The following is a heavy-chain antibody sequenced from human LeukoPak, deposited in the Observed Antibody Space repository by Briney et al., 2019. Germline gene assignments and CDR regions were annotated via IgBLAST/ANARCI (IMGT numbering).Heavy chain of an antibody. J-gene: IGHJ6*02. Sequence: GVSVKVSCKASGYTFTGYYMHWVRQAPGQGLEWMGWINPNSGGTNYAQKFQGWVTMTRDTSISTAYMELSRLRSDDTAVYYCARGRKLRFLEWLPPREYGMDVWGQGTTVTVSS. V-gene: IGHV1-2*04. CDR2: INPNSGGT. D-gene: IGHD3-3*01. CDR1: GYTFTGYY. CDR3: ARGRKLRFLEWLPPREYGMDV.